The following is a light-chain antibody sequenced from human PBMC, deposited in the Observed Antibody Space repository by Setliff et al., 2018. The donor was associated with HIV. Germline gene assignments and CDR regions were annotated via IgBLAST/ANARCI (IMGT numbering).Light chain of an antibody. V-gene: IGLV2-14*02. CDR3: CSYTSSSTV. CDR2: EVN. CDR1: TSDIGSYNR. Sequence: QSVLTQPPSVSGPPGQSIIISCTGTTSDIGSYNRVSWYQQRPGTAPKLIIYEVNKRPSGVSNRFSGSKSGTTASLAISGLQADDEADYYCCSYTSSSTVFGTGTKVTVL. J-gene: IGLJ1*01.